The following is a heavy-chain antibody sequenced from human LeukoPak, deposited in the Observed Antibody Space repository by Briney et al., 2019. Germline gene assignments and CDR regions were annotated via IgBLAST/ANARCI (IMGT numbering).Heavy chain of an antibody. V-gene: IGHV4-59*08. CDR2: IYYSGST. J-gene: IGHJ4*02. D-gene: IGHD4-17*01. CDR3: ATTSRGDYGVHFDY. CDR1: GGSISSYY. Sequence: SETLSLTCTVSGGSISSYYWSWIRQPPGKGLEWIGYIYYSGSTNYNPSLKSRVTISVDTSKNQFSLKLSSVTAADTAVYYCATTSRGDYGVHFDYWGQGTLVTVSS.